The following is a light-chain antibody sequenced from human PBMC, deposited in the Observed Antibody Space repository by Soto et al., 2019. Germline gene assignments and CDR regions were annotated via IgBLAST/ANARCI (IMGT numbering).Light chain of an antibody. Sequence: EIVMTQSPATLSVSPGERATLSCRASKSVSSSLAWYQQKPGQAPRLLIYGASTRATGIPARFSGSGSGTEFTLTISSLQSEDFAVYYCQQYHNWPQRYTFGQGTKLEI. CDR2: GAS. V-gene: IGKV3-15*01. CDR1: KSVSSS. J-gene: IGKJ2*01. CDR3: QQYHNWPQRYT.